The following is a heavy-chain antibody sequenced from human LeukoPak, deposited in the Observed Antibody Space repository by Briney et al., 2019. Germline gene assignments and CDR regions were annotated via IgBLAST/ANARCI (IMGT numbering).Heavy chain of an antibody. CDR1: GFTVSSNY. CDR3: ARDHGGSGSSGY. CDR2: IYSGGST. D-gene: IGHD3-10*01. V-gene: IGHV3-53*01. J-gene: IGHJ4*02. Sequence: PGGSLRLSCAASGFTVSSNYISWVRQAPGKGLEWVSVIYSGGSTYYADSVKGRFTISRDNPKNTLYLQMNSLRAEDTAVYYCARDHGGSGSSGYWGQGTLVTVSS.